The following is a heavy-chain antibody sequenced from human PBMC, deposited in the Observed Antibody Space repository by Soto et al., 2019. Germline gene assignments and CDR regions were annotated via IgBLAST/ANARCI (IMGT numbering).Heavy chain of an antibody. CDR3: ARIERFDP. Sequence: EVRLLESGGGLVQPGGSLRLSCAASGFTFSTHVMSWVRQTPGQGLEWVSTIGTSGGTHYADTVKGRIYISRDNSKNTLYLQMDSLRADDTAVYYCARIERFDPWGQGTLVTVSP. V-gene: IGHV3-23*01. CDR2: IGTSGGT. J-gene: IGHJ5*02. CDR1: GFTFSTHV.